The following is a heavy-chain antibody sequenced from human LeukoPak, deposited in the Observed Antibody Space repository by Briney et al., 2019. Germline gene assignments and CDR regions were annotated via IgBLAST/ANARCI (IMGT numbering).Heavy chain of an antibody. CDR2: ISVSGAST. J-gene: IGHJ4*02. CDR3: AGYNYSSTRCYTGGFEY. CDR1: GFTFSSYA. D-gene: IGHD2-2*02. V-gene: IGHV3-23*01. Sequence: GESLRLSCAASGFTFSSYAVSWVRQAPGKGLEWVSAISVSGASTYYGDSVKGRFTISRDNSRNTLYLQMNSLRAEDSAVYYCAGYNYSSTRCYTGGFEYWGQGTLVTVSS.